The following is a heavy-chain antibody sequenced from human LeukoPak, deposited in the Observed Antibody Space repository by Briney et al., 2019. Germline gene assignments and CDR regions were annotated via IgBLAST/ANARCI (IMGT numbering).Heavy chain of an antibody. CDR2: IGGSGGST. V-gene: IGHV3-23*01. D-gene: IGHD3-9*01. J-gene: IGHJ4*02. Sequence: GGSLRLSCAAAGFTFSTYAMSWVRQAPGKGLEWVSGIGGSGGSTYYADSAKGRFTISRDNSKNTLYLQMNSLRAEDTAVYYCAKGSGILTGYTITFDYWGQGTLVTVSS. CDR1: GFTFSTYA. CDR3: AKGSGILTGYTITFDY.